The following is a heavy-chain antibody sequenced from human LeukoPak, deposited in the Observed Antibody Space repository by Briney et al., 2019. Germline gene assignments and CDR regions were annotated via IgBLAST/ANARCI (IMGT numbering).Heavy chain of an antibody. CDR2: IYYSGST. Sequence: SETLSLTCTVSGGSISSGNYYWSWIRQPPGKGLEWIGYIYYSGSTNYNPSLKSRVTISVDTSRNQFSLKLSSVTAADTAVYYCARAGYSYGYSGGNWFDPWGQGTLVTVSS. CDR3: ARAGYSYGYSGGNWFDP. CDR1: GGSISSGNYY. D-gene: IGHD5-18*01. V-gene: IGHV4-61*01. J-gene: IGHJ5*02.